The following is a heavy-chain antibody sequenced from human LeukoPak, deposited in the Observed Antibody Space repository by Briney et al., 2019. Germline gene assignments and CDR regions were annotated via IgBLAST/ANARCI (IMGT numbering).Heavy chain of an antibody. CDR3: ARAKMPGIQTAGRVNYFDS. J-gene: IGHJ4*02. Sequence: PGGSLRLSCAASEFTFSSYDVHWVRQATGKGLEWVSTIDTAGNTWYPDSVKGRFTISRENAKNSLNLQMNSLRVGDTAVYYCARAKMPGIQTAGRVNYFDSWGQGTLVTVSS. D-gene: IGHD6-13*01. CDR1: EFTFSSYD. CDR2: IDTAGNT. V-gene: IGHV3-13*01.